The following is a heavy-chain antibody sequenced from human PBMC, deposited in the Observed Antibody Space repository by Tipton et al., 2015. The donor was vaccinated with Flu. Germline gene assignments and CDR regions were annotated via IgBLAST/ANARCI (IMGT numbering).Heavy chain of an antibody. J-gene: IGHJ4*02. CDR3: ARSSTRGESDF. CDR1: GDSISSDYY. CDR2: VYHTGTT. Sequence: TLSLTCTISGDSISSDYYWGWIRQPPGKGLEWLANVYHTGTTFYKPSLRSRLTISVDTSKNQISLKLTSVSVADTAVYYCARSSTRGESDFWGPGILVTVSS. V-gene: IGHV4-38-2*02. D-gene: IGHD3-16*01.